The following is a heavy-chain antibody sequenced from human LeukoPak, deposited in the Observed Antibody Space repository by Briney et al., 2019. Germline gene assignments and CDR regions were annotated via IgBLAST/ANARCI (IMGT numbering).Heavy chain of an antibody. J-gene: IGHJ6*02. D-gene: IGHD4-23*01. CDR3: ARKDGGRDGMDV. Sequence: GASVEVSCRASGYTFTDYYMHWVRQAPGQGLEWMGWLNPNTLVTNYAQHFQGRVSMTWDTSISTGYMDLHSLTSDDTAVYYCARKDGGRDGMDVWGQGTTVTVSS. V-gene: IGHV1-2*02. CDR1: GYTFTDYY. CDR2: LNPNTLVT.